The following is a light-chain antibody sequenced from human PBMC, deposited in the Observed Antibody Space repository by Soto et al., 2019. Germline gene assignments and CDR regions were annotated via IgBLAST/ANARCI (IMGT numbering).Light chain of an antibody. CDR1: SADIGAFNY. CDR3: SSYSTSSSLL. CDR2: DVS. Sequence: QSALTQPASVSGSPGQSITISCAGTSADIGAFNYVSWYQHHPGKVPQLLIYDVSNRPSGVSARFSASKSVNTASLTISGLQTDDEAEYYCSSYSTSSSLLFGGGTKLTVL. V-gene: IGLV2-14*03. J-gene: IGLJ2*01.